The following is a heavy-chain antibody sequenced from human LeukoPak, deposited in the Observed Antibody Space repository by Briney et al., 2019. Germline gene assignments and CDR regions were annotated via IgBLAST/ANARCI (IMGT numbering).Heavy chain of an antibody. CDR1: GFTFSLDA. V-gene: IGHV3-23*01. CDR2: ISGGGGST. CDR3: GRDGGAGDYYYYYTNV. J-gene: IGHJ6*03. Sequence: GGSLRLSCAASGFTFSLDAMSWVRQAPGKGLEWVSVISGGGGSTYYADSVKGRFTISRDNSKYTLYLQMNSLRAEDTAVYYWGRDGGAGDYYYYYTNVGAKGTTVPVSS. D-gene: IGHD3-16*01.